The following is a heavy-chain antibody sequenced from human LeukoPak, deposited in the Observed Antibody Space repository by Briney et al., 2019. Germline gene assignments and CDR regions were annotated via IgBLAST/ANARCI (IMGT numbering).Heavy chain of an antibody. CDR3: AKDLSSGWSFDS. D-gene: IGHD6-19*01. CDR2: IWYDGSEK. J-gene: IGHJ4*02. Sequence: PGGSLRLSCAASGFIFRNHGRHWVRQAPGKGLEWVTFIWYDGSEKYYADSVRGRFTISRDNSKNTVNLQMNSLRTEDTALYYCAKDLSSGWSFDSWGQGTLVTVSS. CDR1: GFIFRNHG. V-gene: IGHV3-30*02.